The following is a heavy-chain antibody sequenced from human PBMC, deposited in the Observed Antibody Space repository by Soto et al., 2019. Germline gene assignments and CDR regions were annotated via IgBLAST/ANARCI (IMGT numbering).Heavy chain of an antibody. CDR2: IYYSGST. Sequence: PSETLSLTCTVSGGXISSYYWSWIRQPPGKGLEWIGYIYYSGSTNYNPSLKSRVTISVDTSKNQFSLKLSSVTAEDTAVYYCVVDVPNSFDEYVPVDYWGQGTQVTVSS. CDR3: VVDVPNSFDEYVPVDY. D-gene: IGHD3-9*01. V-gene: IGHV4-59*12. J-gene: IGHJ4*02. CDR1: GGXISSYY.